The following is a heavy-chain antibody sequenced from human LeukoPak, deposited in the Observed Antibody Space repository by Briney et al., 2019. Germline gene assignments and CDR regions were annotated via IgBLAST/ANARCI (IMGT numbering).Heavy chain of an antibody. J-gene: IGHJ6*02. Sequence: PSGGSLLLSCAASGFTFSSYAMTWVRPAPGKGLEWVSAISGSGGSTYYADSVKGRFTISRDNSKNTLYLQMNSLRAEDTAVYYCAKAQYSSGWYGPDYYYYYGMDVWGQGTTVTVSS. D-gene: IGHD6-19*01. V-gene: IGHV3-23*01. CDR3: AKAQYSSGWYGPDYYYYYGMDV. CDR1: GFTFSSYA. CDR2: ISGSGGST.